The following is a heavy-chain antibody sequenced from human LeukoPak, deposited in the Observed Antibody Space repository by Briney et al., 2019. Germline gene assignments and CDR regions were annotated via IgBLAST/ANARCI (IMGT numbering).Heavy chain of an antibody. CDR2: ISYDGSKK. Sequence: GGSLRLSCAASGFTFSSYAMSWVRQPPGKGLEWVAVISYDGSKKYYADSVKGRFTISRDNSKNTLYLQMDSLRAEDTAVYYCATAQREYYYDSSGIMGNWGQGTLVTVSS. V-gene: IGHV3-30*04. CDR3: ATAQREYYYDSSGIMGN. CDR1: GFTFSSYA. D-gene: IGHD3-22*01. J-gene: IGHJ4*02.